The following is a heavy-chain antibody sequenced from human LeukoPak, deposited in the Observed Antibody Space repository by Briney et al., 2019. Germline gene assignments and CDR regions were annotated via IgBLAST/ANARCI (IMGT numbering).Heavy chain of an antibody. CDR1: GGTFSSYA. CDR2: IIPIFGTA. Sequence: SVKVSCKASGGTFSSYAISWVRQAPGQGVEWMGGIIPIFGTANYAQRFQGRVTITADESTSTAYMELSRLKYDDTAVYYCTRDSNYDVLTASAFDIWGQGTTVSVSS. V-gene: IGHV1-69*13. D-gene: IGHD3-9*01. J-gene: IGHJ3*02. CDR3: TRDSNYDVLTASAFDI.